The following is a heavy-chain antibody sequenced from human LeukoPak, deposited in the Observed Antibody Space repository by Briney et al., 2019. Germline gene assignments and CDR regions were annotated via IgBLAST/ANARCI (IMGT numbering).Heavy chain of an antibody. CDR3: AHWAHYRYFDY. J-gene: IGHJ4*02. CDR1: GFSLSTSGVG. V-gene: IGHV2-5*02. CDR2: IYWDDDK. D-gene: IGHD3-16*02. Sequence: SGPTLVHPTQTLTLTCTFSGFSLSTSGVGVGWIRQPPGKALDWLALIYWDDDKRYSPSLKSRLTITKDTPKNHVVLTMTNMDPVDTATYYCAHWAHYRYFDYWGQGTLVTVSS.